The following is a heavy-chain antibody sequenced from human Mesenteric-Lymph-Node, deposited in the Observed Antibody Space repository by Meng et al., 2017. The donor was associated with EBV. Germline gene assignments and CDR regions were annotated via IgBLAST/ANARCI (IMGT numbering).Heavy chain of an antibody. V-gene: IGHV4-34*01. J-gene: IGHJ4*02. Sequence: GQPRQGGAGRLKPSGTLSLTCAVYGGSVSGYYWNWIRQPPGKGLEWIGEINHSGSTNYNPALKSRVTLSVDTSKSRLSLRLTSVTAADTAVYYCARGTYYSSGWFAYWGQGTLVTVSS. CDR1: GGSVSGYY. CDR2: INHSGST. CDR3: ARGTYYSSGWFAY. D-gene: IGHD6-19*01.